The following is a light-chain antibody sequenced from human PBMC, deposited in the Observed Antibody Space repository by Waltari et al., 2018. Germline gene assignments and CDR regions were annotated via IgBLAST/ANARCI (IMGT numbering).Light chain of an antibody. Sequence: DIVMTQSPLSLPVTPGEPASISCKSSQRLLHSNGYNYLDWYLQKPGQSPQLLIYLGSSRASGVPDTFSGSGSGTDFILNISRVEAEDVGLYYCMQALQTPLTFGGGTKVEIK. CDR2: LGS. J-gene: IGKJ4*01. V-gene: IGKV2-28*01. CDR1: QRLLHSNGYNY. CDR3: MQALQTPLT.